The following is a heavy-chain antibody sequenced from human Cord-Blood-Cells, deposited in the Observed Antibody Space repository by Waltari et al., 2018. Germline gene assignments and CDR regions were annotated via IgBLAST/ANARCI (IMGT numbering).Heavy chain of an antibody. V-gene: IGHV3-53*01. J-gene: IGHJ1*01. CDR3: ARGQYSSSWYYFQH. CDR2: IYSGGST. Sequence: EVQLVEPGGGSIQPGGSLRLSCAASGFTVSSHSMTWVRQAPGKGLEWVSVIYSGGSTYYADSVKGRFTISRDNSKNTLYLQMNSLRAEDTAVYYWARGQYSSSWYYFQHWGQGTLVTVSS. CDR1: GFTVSSHS. D-gene: IGHD6-13*01.